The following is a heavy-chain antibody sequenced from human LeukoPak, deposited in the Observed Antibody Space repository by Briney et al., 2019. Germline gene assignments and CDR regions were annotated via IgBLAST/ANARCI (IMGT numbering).Heavy chain of an antibody. Sequence: SVKVSCKASGGTFSSYAISWVRQAPGQGLEWMGRIIPIFGTANYAQKFQGRVTITVDESTSTAYMELSSLRSEDTAVYYCASRYDSSGEFVDYWGQGTLVTVSS. CDR2: IIPIFGTA. CDR1: GGTFSSYA. CDR3: ASRYDSSGEFVDY. J-gene: IGHJ4*02. V-gene: IGHV1-69*13. D-gene: IGHD3-22*01.